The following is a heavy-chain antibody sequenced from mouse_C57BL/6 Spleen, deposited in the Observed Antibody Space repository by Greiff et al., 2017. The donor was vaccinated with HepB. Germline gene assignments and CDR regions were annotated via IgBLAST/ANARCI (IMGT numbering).Heavy chain of an antibody. J-gene: IGHJ2*01. CDR1: GYTFTSYW. D-gene: IGHD3-1*01. Sequence: QVQLQQPGAELVRPGTSVKLSCKASGYTFTSYWMHWVKQRPGQGLEWIGVIDPSDSYTNYNQKFKGKATLTVDTSSSTAYMQLSSLTSEDSAVYYCASGLPFDYWGQGTTLTVSS. CDR2: IDPSDSYT. V-gene: IGHV1-59*01. CDR3: ASGLPFDY.